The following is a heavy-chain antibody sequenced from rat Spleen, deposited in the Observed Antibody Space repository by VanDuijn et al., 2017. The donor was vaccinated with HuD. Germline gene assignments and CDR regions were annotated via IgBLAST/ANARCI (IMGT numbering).Heavy chain of an antibody. CDR1: GLSLTSNS. V-gene: IGHV2-47*01. Sequence: QVQLKESGPGLVQPSQTLSLTCTVSGLSLTSNSISWIRQPPAKGLEWMGVIWTGGTTDYNSALKSRLSSSRDTSKSQVFLKMNSLQTDDTAVYYCAAFTTVEVMEGWGQGASVTVSS. D-gene: IGHD1-1*01. CDR3: AAFTTVEVMEG. J-gene: IGHJ4*01. CDR2: IWTGGTT.